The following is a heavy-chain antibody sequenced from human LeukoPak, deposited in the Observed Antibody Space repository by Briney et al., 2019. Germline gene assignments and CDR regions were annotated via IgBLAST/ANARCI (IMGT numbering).Heavy chain of an antibody. CDR3: ARAKWLDPSYHFDY. CDR2: ISAYNGNT. D-gene: IGHD6-19*01. J-gene: IGHJ4*02. V-gene: IGHV1-18*01. Sequence: ASVKVSCKASGYTFTSYGISWVRQAPGQGLEWMGWISAYNGNTNYAQKLQGRVTMTTDTSTSTAYMELRSLRSDDTAVYYCARAKWLDPSYHFDYWGQGTLVTVSS. CDR1: GYTFTSYG.